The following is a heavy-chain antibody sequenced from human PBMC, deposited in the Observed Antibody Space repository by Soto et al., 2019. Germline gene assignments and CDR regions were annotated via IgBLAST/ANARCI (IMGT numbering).Heavy chain of an antibody. CDR1: GESVASNSAA. Sequence: QTLSLTWAISGESVASNSAAWNLIRQSPSRGLEWLGRTYFRSKWHYGYAVSVRSRITIKPDTSKNQFSLQLNSVTPEDTAVYYCARSDQWLATWGQGTLVTVSS. J-gene: IGHJ5*02. CDR2: TYFRSKWHY. CDR3: ARSDQWLAT. D-gene: IGHD6-19*01. V-gene: IGHV6-1*01.